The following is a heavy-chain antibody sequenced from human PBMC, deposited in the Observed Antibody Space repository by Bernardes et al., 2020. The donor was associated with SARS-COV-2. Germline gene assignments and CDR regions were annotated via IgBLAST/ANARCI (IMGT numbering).Heavy chain of an antibody. CDR2: INEHGTIT. CDR3: ARDVAGREDF. Sequence: GGSLRLSCAASEFTFSRFWMHWVRQAPGKGLEWVSRINEHGTITNYADSVKGRFTISRDNAKNTLFLQMSSLRAEDTAVYYCARDVAGREDFWRQGTLVSVSS. D-gene: IGHD1-26*01. J-gene: IGHJ4*02. CDR1: EFTFSRFW. V-gene: IGHV3-74*01.